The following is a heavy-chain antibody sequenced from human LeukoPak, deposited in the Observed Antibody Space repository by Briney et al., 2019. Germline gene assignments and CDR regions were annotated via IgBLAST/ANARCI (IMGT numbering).Heavy chain of an antibody. Sequence: PGGSLRLSCAASGFTVSSNYMSWVRQAPGKGLEWVSVVYSGGSTYYADSVKGRFTISRDNSKNTLYLQMNSLRAEDTAVYYCARRGDGYNGYADYWGQGTVVTVSS. J-gene: IGHJ4*02. CDR1: GFTVSSNY. D-gene: IGHD5-24*01. V-gene: IGHV3-53*01. CDR3: ARRGDGYNGYADY. CDR2: VYSGGST.